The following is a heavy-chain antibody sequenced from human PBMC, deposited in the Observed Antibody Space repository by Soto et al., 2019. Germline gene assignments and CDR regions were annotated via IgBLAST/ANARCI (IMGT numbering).Heavy chain of an antibody. Sequence: QVQLVESGGGVVQPGRSLRLSCAASGFTFSCYAMHWVRQAPGKGLEWVAVISYDGSDKYYADSVKGRFTISRDNSRNTLNLQMNSLRADDTAVYYCAKGLGELSPESYDYWGQGTLITVSS. CDR1: GFTFSCYA. V-gene: IGHV3-30*18. J-gene: IGHJ4*02. D-gene: IGHD3-16*02. CDR2: ISYDGSDK. CDR3: AKGLGELSPESYDY.